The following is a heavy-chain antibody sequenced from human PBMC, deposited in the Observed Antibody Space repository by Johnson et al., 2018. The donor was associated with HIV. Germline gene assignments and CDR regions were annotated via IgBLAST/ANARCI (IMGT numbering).Heavy chain of an antibody. Sequence: QVQLVESGGGVVQPGRSLRLSCAASGFTFSSYGMHWVRQAPGKGLEWVAFIRYDGSNKYYADSVKGRFTISRDTSKNTLYLQMNSLRAEDTAGYYCAKDNPVGGTRGDAFDIWGQGTMVTVSS. CDR3: AKDNPVGGTRGDAFDI. J-gene: IGHJ3*02. D-gene: IGHD1-26*01. CDR1: GFTFSSYG. CDR2: IRYDGSNK. V-gene: IGHV3-30*02.